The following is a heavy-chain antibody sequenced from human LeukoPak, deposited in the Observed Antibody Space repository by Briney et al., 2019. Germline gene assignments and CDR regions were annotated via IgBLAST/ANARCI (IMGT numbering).Heavy chain of an antibody. J-gene: IGHJ5*01. CDR2: IKQDESEK. V-gene: IGHV3-7*01. Sequence: GGSLRLSCAATGFAFSSYWMSWVRQAPGKGLEWVANIKQDESEKYYVDSVKGRFTISRDNAKNSLYLQMNSLRAEDTAVYYCARDQALAAPDSWGQGTLVTVSS. CDR3: ARDQALAAPDS. D-gene: IGHD2-15*01. CDR1: GFAFSSYW.